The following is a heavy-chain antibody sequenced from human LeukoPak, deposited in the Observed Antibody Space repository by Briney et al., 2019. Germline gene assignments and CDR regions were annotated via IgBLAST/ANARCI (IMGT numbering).Heavy chain of an antibody. CDR2: IGGSDGHT. CDR3: ARGGGLDV. V-gene: IGHV3-23*01. CDR1: GLTFRNYA. D-gene: IGHD3-16*01. Sequence: GGSLRLSCAASGLTFRNYAMSWVRQASGKGLEWVSGIGGSDGHTYYADSVKGRFAISRDNSKNMLYLQMSNLRAEDTAVYFCARGGGLDVWGQGATVTVSS. J-gene: IGHJ6*02.